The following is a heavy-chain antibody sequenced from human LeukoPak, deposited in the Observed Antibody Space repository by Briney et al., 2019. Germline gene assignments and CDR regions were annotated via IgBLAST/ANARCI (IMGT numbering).Heavy chain of an antibody. J-gene: IGHJ4*02. Sequence: SETLSLTCTVSGGSISSYYWSWIRQPPGKGLEWIGSIYYSGSTYYNPSLKSRVTISVDTSKNQFSLKLSSVTAADTAVYYCARGGIQLWPQPLFDYWGQGTLVTVSS. CDR1: GGSISSYY. V-gene: IGHV4-39*01. D-gene: IGHD5-18*01. CDR2: IYYSGST. CDR3: ARGGIQLWPQPLFDY.